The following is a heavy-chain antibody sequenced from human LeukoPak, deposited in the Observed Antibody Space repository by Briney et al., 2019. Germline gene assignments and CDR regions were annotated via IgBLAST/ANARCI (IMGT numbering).Heavy chain of an antibody. V-gene: IGHV3-30-3*01. J-gene: IGHJ4*02. CDR3: ARDLTRYCSSTSCYTPDY. D-gene: IGHD2-2*02. CDR1: GFTFSSYA. Sequence: GGCLRLSCAASGFTFSSYAMHWVRQAPGKGLEWVAVISYDGSNKYYADSVKGRFTISRDNSKNTLYLQMNSLRAEDTAVYYCARDLTRYCSSTSCYTPDYWGQGTLVTVSS. CDR2: ISYDGSNK.